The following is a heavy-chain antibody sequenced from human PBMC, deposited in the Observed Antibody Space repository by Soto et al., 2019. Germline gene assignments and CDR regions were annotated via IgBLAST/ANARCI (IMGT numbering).Heavy chain of an antibody. Sequence: QVQLVQSGAEVKKPGSSVKVSCKASGGTFSSYTISWVRQAPGQGLEWMGRIIPILGIANYAQKFQGRVTITADKSTRTAYMELSSLRSEDTAVYYCASTEAKYDSSGYAYFDYWGQGTLVTVSS. V-gene: IGHV1-69*02. CDR2: IIPILGIA. D-gene: IGHD3-22*01. J-gene: IGHJ4*02. CDR1: GGTFSSYT. CDR3: ASTEAKYDSSGYAYFDY.